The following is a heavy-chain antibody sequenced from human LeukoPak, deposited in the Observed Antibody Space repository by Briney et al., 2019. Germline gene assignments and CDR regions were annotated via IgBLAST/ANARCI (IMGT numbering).Heavy chain of an antibody. CDR1: GGSFSGYY. D-gene: IGHD3/OR15-3a*01. CDR3: ARGPPHVWFFSLYYGMDV. V-gene: IGHV4-34*01. Sequence: LETLSLTCAVYGGSFSGYYWSWIRQPPGKGLEWIGEINHSGSTNYNPSLKSRVTISVDTSKNQFSLKLSSVTAADTAVYYCARGPPHVWFFSLYYGMDVWGQGTTVTVSS. J-gene: IGHJ6*02. CDR2: INHSGST.